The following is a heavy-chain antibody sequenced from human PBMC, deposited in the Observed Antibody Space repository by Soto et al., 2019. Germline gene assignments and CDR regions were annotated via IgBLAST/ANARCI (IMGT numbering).Heavy chain of an antibody. Sequence: QVQLVQSGAEVKNPGASVKVYCKASVGTFSSYAISWVRQSPGQGRGCMGGSIPIFGTPNYARKVQGRVTITEDESTSTAYMALSSLRYEETAVYYCARERSGAAASFDYWGQGTLVTVSS. D-gene: IGHD3-10*01. CDR3: ARERSGAAASFDY. J-gene: IGHJ4*02. V-gene: IGHV1-69*01. CDR2: SIPIFGTP. CDR1: VGTFSSYA.